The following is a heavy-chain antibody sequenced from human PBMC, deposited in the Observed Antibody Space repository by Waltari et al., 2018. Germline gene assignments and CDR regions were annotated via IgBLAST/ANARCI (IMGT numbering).Heavy chain of an antibody. V-gene: IGHV4-59*11. CDR3: ARLPRGSVIIGAFDI. Sequence: VQLQESGPGLVKPSETLSLRCNVSGDSLRSPFWSWIRQAPGKGLEWIGHMYFSGTKDYNPSLKSRVAISIDTSKNHFSLNLRSVTAADTAIYYCARLPRGSVIIGAFDIWGQGTQVTVSS. J-gene: IGHJ3*02. D-gene: IGHD3-22*01. CDR1: GDSLRSPF. CDR2: MYFSGTK.